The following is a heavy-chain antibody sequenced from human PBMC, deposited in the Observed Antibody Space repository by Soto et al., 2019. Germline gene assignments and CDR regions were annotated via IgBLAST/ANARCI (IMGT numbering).Heavy chain of an antibody. Sequence: EVQLVESGGGLVQPGRSLRLSCAASGFTFDDYAMHWVRQGPRKGLEWVSGITWNSGSVAYADSVKGRFTSTRDNAKNSLYLQMNSLRAEDTALYYCVKDRIRYFDWGVDYWGRGTLVTVSS. CDR1: GFTFDDYA. D-gene: IGHD3-9*01. CDR3: VKDRIRYFDWGVDY. CDR2: ITWNSGSV. V-gene: IGHV3-9*01. J-gene: IGHJ4*02.